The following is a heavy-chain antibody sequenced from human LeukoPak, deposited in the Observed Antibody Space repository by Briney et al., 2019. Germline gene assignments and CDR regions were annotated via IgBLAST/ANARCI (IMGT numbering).Heavy chain of an antibody. V-gene: IGHV1-18*01. CDR3: ARVQVLETHKTYYNDSSRPGGGDY. J-gene: IGHJ4*02. CDR2: ISAYNGNT. Sequence: AAVKVSCKASGYSFTNYGISWVRQAPGQGLEWMGWISAYNGNTNYAQKLQGRVTMTTDTSTSTAYMELRSLRSADTAVYYCARVQVLETHKTYYNDSSRPGGGDYWGQGTLVTVSS. D-gene: IGHD3-22*01. CDR1: GYSFTNYG.